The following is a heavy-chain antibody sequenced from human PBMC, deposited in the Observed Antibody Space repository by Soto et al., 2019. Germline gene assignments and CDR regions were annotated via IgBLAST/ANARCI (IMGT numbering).Heavy chain of an antibody. V-gene: IGHV1-69*01. CDR1: GGTFSSYA. J-gene: IGHJ6*02. Sequence: QVQLVQSGAEVKKPGSSVKVSCKASGGTFSSYAISWVRQAPGQGLEWMGGIIPIFGTANYAQKFQGRVTITADESTSTAYMELSSLRSEDTAVYYCVTKGVSIAVELYYYYGMDVWGQGTTVTVSS. D-gene: IGHD6-19*01. CDR2: IIPIFGTA. CDR3: VTKGVSIAVELYYYYGMDV.